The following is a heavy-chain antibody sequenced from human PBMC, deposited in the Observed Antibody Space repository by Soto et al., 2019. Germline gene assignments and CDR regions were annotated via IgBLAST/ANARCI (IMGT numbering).Heavy chain of an antibody. D-gene: IGHD2-2*01. CDR3: ANVPLAVPAASPFDI. CDR2: ISYDGSNK. CDR1: GFTFSSYG. V-gene: IGHV3-30*18. J-gene: IGHJ3*02. Sequence: GGSLRLSCAASGFTFSSYGMHWVRQAPGKGLEWVAVISYDGSNKYYADSVKGRLTISRDNSKNTLYLQMNSLRAENTAVYYCANVPLAVPAASPFDIWGQGTMVTVSS.